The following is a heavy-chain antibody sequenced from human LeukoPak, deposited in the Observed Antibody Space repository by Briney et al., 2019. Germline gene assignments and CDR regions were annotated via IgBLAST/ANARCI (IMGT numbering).Heavy chain of an antibody. CDR2: ISSSSSYI. J-gene: IGHJ6*02. CDR3: ARDGLYGSGSFYYYYGMDV. Sequence: PGGSLRLSCAASGFTFSSYSMNWVRQAPGKGLEWVSSISSSSSYIYYADSVKGRFTISRDNAKNSLYLQMNSLRAEDTAVYYCARDGLYGSGSFYYYYGMDVWGQGTTVTVSS. D-gene: IGHD3-10*01. V-gene: IGHV3-21*01. CDR1: GFTFSSYS.